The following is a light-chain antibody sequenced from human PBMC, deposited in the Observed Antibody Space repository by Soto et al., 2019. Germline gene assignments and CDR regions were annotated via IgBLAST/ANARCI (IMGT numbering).Light chain of an antibody. CDR2: KAS. Sequence: DIQMTQSPSTLSGSVGDRVTITCRASQTISSWLAWYQQKPGKAPKLLIYKASTLKSGVPSRFSGSGSGTDFTLTISSLQPEDFATYYCQQYNSYSGTFGQGTKVDIK. V-gene: IGKV1-5*03. CDR1: QTISSW. J-gene: IGKJ1*01. CDR3: QQYNSYSGT.